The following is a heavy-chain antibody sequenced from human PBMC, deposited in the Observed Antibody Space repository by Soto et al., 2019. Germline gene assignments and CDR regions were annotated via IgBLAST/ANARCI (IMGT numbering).Heavy chain of an antibody. CDR2: ISSSSSYI. V-gene: IGHV3-21*01. J-gene: IGHJ6*02. CDR1: GFTFSSYS. D-gene: IGHD6-19*01. Sequence: EVQLVESGGGLVQPGGSLRLSCAASGFTFSSYSMNWVRQAPGKGLEWVSSISSSSSYIYYADSVKGRFTISRDNAKNSLYLQMNSLRAEDTAVYYCARDGYSSGWYYYYGMDVWGQGTTVTVSS. CDR3: ARDGYSSGWYYYYGMDV.